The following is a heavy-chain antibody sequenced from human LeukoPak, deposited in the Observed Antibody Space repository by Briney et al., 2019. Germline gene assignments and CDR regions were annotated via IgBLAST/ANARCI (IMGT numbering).Heavy chain of an antibody. V-gene: IGHV4-4*07. CDR1: GGSISSYY. D-gene: IGHD1-14*01. Sequence: SETLSLTCTVSGGSISSYYWSWIRQPAGKGLEWIGRIYTSGSTNYNPSLKSRVTISVDTSKNQFSLKLSSVTAADTAVYYCARTGTPPYYYYYMDVWGKGTTVTVSS. CDR2: IYTSGST. CDR3: ARTGTPPYYYYYMDV. J-gene: IGHJ6*03.